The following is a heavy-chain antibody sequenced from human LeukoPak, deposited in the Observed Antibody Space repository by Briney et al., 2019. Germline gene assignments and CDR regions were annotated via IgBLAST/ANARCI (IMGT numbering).Heavy chain of an antibody. Sequence: GASVKVSCKASGYTFTGYYMHWVRQAPGQGPEWMGWINPNSGGTNYAQKFQGRVTMTRDTSISTAYMELSRLRSDDTAVYYCARATYDFWSGFDPWGQGTLVTVSS. V-gene: IGHV1-2*02. CDR1: GYTFTGYY. CDR2: INPNSGGT. J-gene: IGHJ5*02. D-gene: IGHD3-3*01. CDR3: ARATYDFWSGFDP.